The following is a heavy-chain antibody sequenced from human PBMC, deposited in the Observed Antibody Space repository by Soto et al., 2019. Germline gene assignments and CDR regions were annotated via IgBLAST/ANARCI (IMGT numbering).Heavy chain of an antibody. CDR3: ARSTGVVPAAGYYYYYMDV. V-gene: IGHV1-69*02. CDR2: IIPILGIA. Sequence: QVQLVQSGAEVKKPGSSVKVSCKASGGTFSSYTISWVRQAPGQGLEWMGRIIPILGIANYAQKFQGRVTTTGDKSTSTAYMEVSSLRSEDTAVYYCARSTGVVPAAGYYYYYMDVWGKGTTVTVSS. J-gene: IGHJ6*03. D-gene: IGHD2-2*01. CDR1: GGTFSSYT.